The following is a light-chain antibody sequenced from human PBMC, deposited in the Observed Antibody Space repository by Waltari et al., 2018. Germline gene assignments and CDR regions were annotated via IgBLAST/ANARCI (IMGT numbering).Light chain of an antibody. J-gene: IGLJ3*02. V-gene: IGLV3-1*01. CDR2: QDS. Sequence: SYELTQPPSVSVSPGQTASITCSGAKLGNRYACWYQQRPGQSPVLVIYQDSKRPSGIPERFSGSNSGNTATLTISGTQAMDEADYYCQAWDINTGVFGGGTKLTVL. CDR3: QAWDINTGV. CDR1: KLGNRY.